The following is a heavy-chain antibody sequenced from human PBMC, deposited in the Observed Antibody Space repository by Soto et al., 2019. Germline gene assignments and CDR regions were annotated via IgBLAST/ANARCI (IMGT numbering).Heavy chain of an antibody. CDR1: GFTFKSYA. CDR2: ITGSGDST. D-gene: IGHD3-3*02. Sequence: PGGSLRLSCAASGFTFKSYAVSWVRQAPGKGLEWVSVITGSGDSTYYADSVKGRFTISRDNAKNTVYLQMNSLRAEDTAVYYCARDQHYSHASWGQGTLVTVSS. J-gene: IGHJ5*02. CDR3: ARDQHYSHAS. V-gene: IGHV3-23*01.